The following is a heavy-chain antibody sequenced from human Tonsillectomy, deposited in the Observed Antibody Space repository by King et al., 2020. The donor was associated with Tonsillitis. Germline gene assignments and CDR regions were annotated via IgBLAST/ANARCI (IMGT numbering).Heavy chain of an antibody. CDR3: ARANYASDYYYGMDV. Sequence: QLVQSGAEVKKPGASVKVSCKASGYTFTRYYMYWVRQAPGQGLEWMGIINPSGGSTSYAQKFQGRVTITRDTSTSTVYMELSSLRSEDTAVYYCARANYASDYYYGMDVWGQGTTVTVSS. CDR1: GYTFTRYY. V-gene: IGHV1-46*01. CDR2: INPSGGST. D-gene: IGHD1-7*01. J-gene: IGHJ6*02.